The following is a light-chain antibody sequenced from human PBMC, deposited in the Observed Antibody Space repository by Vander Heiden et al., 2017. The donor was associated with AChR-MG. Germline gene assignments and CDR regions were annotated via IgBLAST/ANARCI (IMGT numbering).Light chain of an antibody. J-gene: IGKJ4*01. CDR2: WAS. V-gene: IGKV4-1*01. Sequence: DFVMIQSPDSVAVSLGERATINCKSSQSVLYNSNNKNYLAWYQQKPGQPPKLLIYWASTRESGVPDRFLGSGSGTDFTLTITTLQAEDVAVYYCQQHYGLPLTFGGGTRVEIK. CDR3: QQHYGLPLT. CDR1: QSVLYNSNNKNY.